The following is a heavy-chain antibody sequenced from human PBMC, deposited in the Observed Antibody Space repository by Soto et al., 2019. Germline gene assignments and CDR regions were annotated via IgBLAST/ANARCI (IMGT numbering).Heavy chain of an antibody. CDR3: ARGRWVNWFDP. V-gene: IGHV4-4*07. Sequence: SETLSLSCTVSVGSISSYYWSWIRQPAGKGLEWIGRIYTSGSTNYNPSLKSRVTMSVDTSKNQFSLKLSSVTAADTAVYYCARGRWVNWFDPWGQGTLVTVSS. J-gene: IGHJ5*02. CDR2: IYTSGST. CDR1: VGSISSYY.